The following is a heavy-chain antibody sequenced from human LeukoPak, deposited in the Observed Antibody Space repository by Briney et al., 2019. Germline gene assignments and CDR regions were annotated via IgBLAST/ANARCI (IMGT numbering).Heavy chain of an antibody. J-gene: IGHJ4*02. D-gene: IGHD5-12*01. CDR1: GLIFSDFW. V-gene: IGHV3-7*01. CDR2: LNQDGSVR. CDR3: ARDGGSGYDLIYFVY. Sequence: GGSLRLSCAASGLIFSDFWMSWVRQTPGKGLEWVANLNQDGSVREYLDSVKGRFTISRDNAENSLFLQMDSLRAEDTAVYYCARDGGSGYDLIYFVYWGQGTLVTVSS.